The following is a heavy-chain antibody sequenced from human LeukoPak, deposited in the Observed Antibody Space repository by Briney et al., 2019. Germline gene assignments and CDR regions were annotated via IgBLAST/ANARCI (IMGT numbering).Heavy chain of an antibody. D-gene: IGHD6-6*01. CDR2: IYYSGST. J-gene: IGHJ4*02. CDR3: ARGHYIAALRE. CDR1: GGSISSYY. V-gene: IGHV4-59*01. Sequence: PGGSLRLSCAASGGSISSYYWSWIRQPPGKGLEWIGYIYYSGSTNYNPSLKSRVTISVDTSKNQFSLKLSSVTAADTAVYYCARGHYIAALREWGQGTLVTVSS.